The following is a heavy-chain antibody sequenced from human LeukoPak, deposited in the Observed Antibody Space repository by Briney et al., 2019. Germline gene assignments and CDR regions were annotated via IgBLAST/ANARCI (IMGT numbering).Heavy chain of an antibody. CDR1: GGSFSGYY. CDR2: INHSGST. D-gene: IGHD5-18*01. CDR3: ARGYQRGYSYGWNWFDP. Sequence: SETLSLTCAVYGGSFSGYYWSWIRQPPGKGLEWIGEINHSGSTNYNPSLKSRVTISVDTSKNQFSLKLSSVTAADTAVYYCARGYQRGYSYGWNWFDPWGQGTLVTVSS. J-gene: IGHJ5*02. V-gene: IGHV4-34*01.